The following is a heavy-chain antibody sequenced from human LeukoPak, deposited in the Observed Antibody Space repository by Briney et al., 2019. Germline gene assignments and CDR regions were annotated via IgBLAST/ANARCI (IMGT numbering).Heavy chain of an antibody. CDR2: INPNSGDT. Sequence: GASVKVSCKPSGYTFTGHYMHWVPHAPGQGLEWMGWINPNSGDTKYALNFLGRVTMTRDTSISTAYMELSSLRSDDTAVYYCARASKAAAVDYWGQGTLVTVSS. J-gene: IGHJ4*02. V-gene: IGHV1-2*02. D-gene: IGHD6-13*01. CDR3: ARASKAAAVDY. CDR1: GYTFTGHY.